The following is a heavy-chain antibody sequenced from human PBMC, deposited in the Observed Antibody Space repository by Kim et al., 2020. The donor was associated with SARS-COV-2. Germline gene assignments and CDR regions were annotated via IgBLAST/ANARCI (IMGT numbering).Heavy chain of an antibody. CDR3: ARGIFRDGFDV. J-gene: IGHJ6*02. D-gene: IGHD2-15*01. V-gene: IGHV3-74*01. CDR2: ISNDGGVT. CDR1: GFRPSNYY. Sequence: GGSLRLSCAASGFRPSNYYVNWVRQRPGKGLEWVSRISNDGGVTHYADSVRGRFTMSRDSAENTVYLQMNSLSAEDTAVYFCARGIFRDGFDVWGQGTTVSVSS.